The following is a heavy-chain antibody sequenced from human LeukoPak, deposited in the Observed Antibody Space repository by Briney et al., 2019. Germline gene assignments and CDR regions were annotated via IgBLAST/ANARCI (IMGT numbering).Heavy chain of an antibody. CDR2: INPNSGGT. CDR3: AREESGSYPPADY. D-gene: IGHD1-26*01. CDR1: GYTFTGYY. Sequence: GASVKVSCKASGYTFTGYYMHWVRQAPGQGLEWMGWINPNSGGTNYAQKFQRRVTMTRDTSISTAYMELSRLRSDDTAVYYCAREESGSYPPADYWGQGTLVTVSS. J-gene: IGHJ4*02. V-gene: IGHV1-2*02.